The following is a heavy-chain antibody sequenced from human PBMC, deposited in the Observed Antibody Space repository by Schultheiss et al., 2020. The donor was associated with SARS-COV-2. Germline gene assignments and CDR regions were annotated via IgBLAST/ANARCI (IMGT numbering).Heavy chain of an antibody. D-gene: IGHD1-26*01. CDR3: ARQYSGSLDP. V-gene: IGHV5-51*01. Sequence: GGSLRLSCQTFGYSFTDYWIGWVRQLPGKGLEWMGIIYPGDSDTRYSPSFQGQVTISADKSISTAYLQWSSLKASDTAMYYCARQYSGSLDPWGQGTLVTVSS. CDR2: IYPGDSDT. CDR1: GYSFTDYW. J-gene: IGHJ5*02.